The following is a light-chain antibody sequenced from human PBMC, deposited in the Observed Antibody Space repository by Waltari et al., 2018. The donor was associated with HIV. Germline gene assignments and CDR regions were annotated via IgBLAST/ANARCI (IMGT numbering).Light chain of an antibody. J-gene: IGLJ2*01. CDR3: SSYAGRNTLV. CDR2: GVH. Sequence: QSALTQPPSASGSPGQSVTISCTGTSSDVGGSNYVSWYQQHPGKAPKLMIYGVHRPPSGVPDRFSGSKSGNTASLTVSGLQTEDEADYYCSSYAGRNTLVFGGGTKLTVL. V-gene: IGLV2-8*01. CDR1: SSDVGGSNY.